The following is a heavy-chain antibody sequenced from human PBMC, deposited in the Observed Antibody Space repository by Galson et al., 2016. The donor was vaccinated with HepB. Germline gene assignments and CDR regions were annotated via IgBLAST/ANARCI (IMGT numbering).Heavy chain of an antibody. D-gene: IGHD4-17*01. CDR1: RGSINSGDYY. CDR3: ASFPLFGTYTDYGTGAFHV. CDR2: IYFSGTT. J-gene: IGHJ3*01. V-gene: IGHV4-30-4*01. Sequence: TLSLTCTVSRGSINSGDYYWSWLRQSPGKGLEWIGYIYFSGTTSYNPSLKRRVTISIDTSTNQFSLKMISVTAADTAVYYCASFPLFGTYTDYGTGAFHVWGQGTLVTVSS.